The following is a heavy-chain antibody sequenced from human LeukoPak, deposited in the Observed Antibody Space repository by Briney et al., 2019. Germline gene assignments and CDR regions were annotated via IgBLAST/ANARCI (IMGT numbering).Heavy chain of an antibody. J-gene: IGHJ5*02. CDR1: GGSISSYF. V-gene: IGHV4-59*01. D-gene: IGHD1-26*01. Sequence: SETLSLTCTVSGGSISSYFWSWIRQPPGKGLEWIGYIYYSGNTNYNPSLKSRVTISVDTSKNQFSLRLSSVTAADTAVYYCARVAGARFDPWAREPWSPSPQ. CDR3: ARVAGARFDP. CDR2: IYYSGNT.